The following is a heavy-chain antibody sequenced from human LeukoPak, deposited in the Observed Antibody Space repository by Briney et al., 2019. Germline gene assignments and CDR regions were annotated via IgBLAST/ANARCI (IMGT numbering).Heavy chain of an antibody. Sequence: KPGESLKISCKTSGYTFNNDWIGWVRQMSGKGLEWMGIVRPRDSDTVYSPSFRGQVTISVDKSISTAYLQWNTLEASDTAMYYCAILTYFDPTHYFDHWGQGTLVTVSS. J-gene: IGHJ4*02. CDR3: AILTYFDPTHYFDH. V-gene: IGHV5-51*01. CDR1: GYTFNNDW. CDR2: VRPRDSDT. D-gene: IGHD3-9*01.